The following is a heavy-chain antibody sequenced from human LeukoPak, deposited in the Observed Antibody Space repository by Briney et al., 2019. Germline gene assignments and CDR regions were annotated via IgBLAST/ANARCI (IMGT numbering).Heavy chain of an antibody. Sequence: GGSLRPSCAASGFTFRNYWMTWVRQAPGKGLEWVANISPDASVRKYVDSVKGRFTISRDNSKNTLYLQMNSLRAEDTAVYYCALPYYYDSSGYYPGPFDYWGQGTLVTVSS. D-gene: IGHD3-22*01. V-gene: IGHV3-7*03. CDR1: GFTFRNYW. CDR2: ISPDASVR. CDR3: ALPYYYDSSGYYPGPFDY. J-gene: IGHJ4*02.